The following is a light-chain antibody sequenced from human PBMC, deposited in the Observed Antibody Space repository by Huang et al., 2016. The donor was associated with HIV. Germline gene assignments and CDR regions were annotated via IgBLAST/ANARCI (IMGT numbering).Light chain of an antibody. CDR1: KNIYTN. CDR2: GAS. CDR3: HQYNDWPPWT. J-gene: IGKJ1*01. V-gene: IGKV3-15*01. Sequence: EIVMTQSPATLSVSPGERAILLCRASKNIYTNVAWYQQNPGQAPRLLIFGASTRATGISARFTGGGSETEFTLTINSVQSEDVAMYYCHQYNDWPPWTFGQGTRVEI.